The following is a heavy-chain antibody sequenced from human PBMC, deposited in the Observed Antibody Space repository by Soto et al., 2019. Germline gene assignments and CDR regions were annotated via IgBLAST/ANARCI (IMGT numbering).Heavy chain of an antibody. J-gene: IGHJ5*02. V-gene: IGHV4-39*02. CDR3: ARRLARGVIGWFDP. CDR2: LYYTGRT. CDR1: GGSISSGTYY. D-gene: IGHD3-10*01. Sequence: PSETLSLTCTVSGGSISSGTYYWGWVRQPPGKGLEWIGSLYYTGRTYYSPSLKSRVTISVDTSKNHFPLNLTSVTAADTAVYYCARRLARGVIGWFDPWGQGXLVTVYS.